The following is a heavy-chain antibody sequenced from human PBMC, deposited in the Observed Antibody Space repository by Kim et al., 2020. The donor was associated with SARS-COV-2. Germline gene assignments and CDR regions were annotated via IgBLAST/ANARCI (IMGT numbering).Heavy chain of an antibody. Sequence: SETLSLTCAVYGGSFSGYYWSWIRQPPGKGLEWIGEINHSGSTNYNPSLKSRVTISVDTSKNQFSLKLSSVTAADTAVYYCAREAKLWFGELSEGGDYWGQGTLVTVSS. V-gene: IGHV4-34*01. CDR1: GGSFSGYY. J-gene: IGHJ4*02. CDR3: AREAKLWFGELSEGGDY. D-gene: IGHD3-10*01. CDR2: INHSGST.